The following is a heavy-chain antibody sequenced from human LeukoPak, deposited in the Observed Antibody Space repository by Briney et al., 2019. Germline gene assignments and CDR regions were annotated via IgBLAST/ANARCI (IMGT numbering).Heavy chain of an antibody. D-gene: IGHD1-26*01. J-gene: IGHJ4*02. Sequence: ASVKVSCKVSGYTLTELSMHWVRQAPGKGLEWMGGFDPEDGDTIYAQKFQGRVTMTEDTSTDTAYMELSSLRSEDTAVYYCATGDIPYSGSYYEYYWGQGTLVTVSS. CDR3: ATGDIPYSGSYYEYY. CDR2: FDPEDGDT. V-gene: IGHV1-24*01. CDR1: GYTLTELS.